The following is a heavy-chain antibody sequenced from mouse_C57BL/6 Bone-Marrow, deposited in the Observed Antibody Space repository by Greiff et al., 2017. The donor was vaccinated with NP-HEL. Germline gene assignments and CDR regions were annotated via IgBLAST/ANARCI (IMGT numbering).Heavy chain of an antibody. V-gene: IGHV5-12*01. J-gene: IGHJ4*01. Sequence: EVKLMESGGGLVQPGGSLKLSCAASGFTFSDYYMYWVRQTPEKRLEWVAYISNGGGSTYYPDTVKGRFTISRDNAKNTLYLQMSRLKSEDTAMYYCASPARDAMDYWGQGTSVTVSS. CDR2: ISNGGGST. CDR1: GFTFSDYY. CDR3: ASPARDAMDY.